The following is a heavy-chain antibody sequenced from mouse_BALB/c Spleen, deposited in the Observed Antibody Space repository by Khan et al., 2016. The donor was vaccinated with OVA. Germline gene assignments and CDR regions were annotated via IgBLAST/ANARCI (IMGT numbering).Heavy chain of an antibody. CDR2: IGYSGST. CDR3: ESGRLLLRYPDYFDY. Sequence: EVQLQESGPGLLKPSQSLSLTCTVTGYSITSDYVRNCLRQLAGNQLEFTAYIGYSGSTTYTQSLRSRFSITRDTPKNPLFLQLTSVTTEDTATYYCESGRLLLRYPDYFDYWGQGTTLTVSS. CDR1: GYSITSDYV. V-gene: IGHV3-2*02. D-gene: IGHD1-1*01. J-gene: IGHJ2*01.